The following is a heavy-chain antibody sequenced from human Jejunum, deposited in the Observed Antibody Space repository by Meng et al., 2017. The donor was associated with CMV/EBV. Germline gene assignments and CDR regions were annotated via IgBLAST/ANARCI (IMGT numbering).Heavy chain of an antibody. Sequence: QVQLVQSGAEVKKPGSSVKVSCKASGDTVRSDAINWVRQAPGQGLEWMGGIIPLLDIAEYAQRFQGRATITADKSTSMAYMELSSLRSEDTAVYYCATVAECSGGSCYFDYWGQGTLVTVSS. CDR1: GDTVRSDA. CDR3: ATVAECSGGSCYFDY. J-gene: IGHJ4*02. D-gene: IGHD2-15*01. V-gene: IGHV1-69*10. CDR2: IIPLLDIA.